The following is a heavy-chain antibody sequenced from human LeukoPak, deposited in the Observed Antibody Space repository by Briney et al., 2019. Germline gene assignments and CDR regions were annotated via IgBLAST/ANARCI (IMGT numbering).Heavy chain of an antibody. D-gene: IGHD6-13*01. CDR3: ARDPAKRKQQLAGGIFDY. J-gene: IGHJ4*02. CDR2: ISAYNGNT. Sequence: GASVKVSCKASGYTFTSYGISWVRQAPGQGLEWMGWISAYNGNTNYAQKLQGRVTMTTDTSTSTAYMELRSLRSDDTAVYYCARDPAKRKQQLAGGIFDYWGQGTLVTVSS. V-gene: IGHV1-18*01. CDR1: GYTFTSYG.